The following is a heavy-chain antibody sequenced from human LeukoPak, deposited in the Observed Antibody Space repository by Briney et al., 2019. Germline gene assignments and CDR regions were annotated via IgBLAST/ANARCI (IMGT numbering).Heavy chain of an antibody. Sequence: PSETLSLICAVYGGSFSGYYWSWIRQPPGKGLEWIGEINHSGSTNYNPSLKSRVTISVDTSKNQFSLKLSSVTAADTAVYYCARSKRFGELSGFDPWGQGTLVTVSS. CDR1: GGSFSGYY. CDR2: INHSGST. D-gene: IGHD3-10*01. V-gene: IGHV4-34*01. J-gene: IGHJ5*02. CDR3: ARSKRFGELSGFDP.